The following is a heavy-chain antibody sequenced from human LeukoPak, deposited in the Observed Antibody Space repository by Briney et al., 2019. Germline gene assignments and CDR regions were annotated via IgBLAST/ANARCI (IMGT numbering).Heavy chain of an antibody. D-gene: IGHD2-15*01. V-gene: IGHV3-30*18. CDR2: ISYDGSNK. CDR1: GFTFSNYG. CDR3: AKDLGYCSGGRCALVDY. Sequence: GGSLRLSCAASGFTFSNYGMHWVPQAPGKGLEWVAVISYDGSNKYYADSVKGRFTISRDISKNTLYLQMNSLRAEDTAVYFCAKDLGYCSGGRCALVDYWGQGTVVTVSS. J-gene: IGHJ4*02.